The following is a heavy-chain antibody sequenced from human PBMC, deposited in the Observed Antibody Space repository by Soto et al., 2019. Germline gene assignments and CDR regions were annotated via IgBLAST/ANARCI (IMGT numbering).Heavy chain of an antibody. J-gene: IGHJ5*02. D-gene: IGHD1-7*01. Sequence: ASVKVSFKASGYTFTSYAMHWLRQAPGQRLEWMGWINAGNGNTKYSQKFQGRVTITRDTSASTAYMELSSLRSEDTAVYYCARTGTTFNWFDPWGQGTLVTVSS. CDR1: GYTFTSYA. V-gene: IGHV1-3*01. CDR3: ARTGTTFNWFDP. CDR2: INAGNGNT.